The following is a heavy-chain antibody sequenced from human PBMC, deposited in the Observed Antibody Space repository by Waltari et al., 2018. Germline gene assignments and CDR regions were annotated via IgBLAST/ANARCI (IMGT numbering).Heavy chain of an antibody. CDR2: VHRSGRT. CDR1: GDSMSSTDW. Sequence: QLQLQESGPGLVKPSGTLSLNCAVSGDSMSSTDWWSWLRQSPQKGLEWIGQVHRSGRTNSNPSFASRVTVSVDTSKNLLSLKVTSATAADTAIYFCARDRGRGIYLDTWGPGTLVTVSP. CDR3: ARDRGRGIYLDT. J-gene: IGHJ4*02. D-gene: IGHD2-15*01. V-gene: IGHV4-4*02.